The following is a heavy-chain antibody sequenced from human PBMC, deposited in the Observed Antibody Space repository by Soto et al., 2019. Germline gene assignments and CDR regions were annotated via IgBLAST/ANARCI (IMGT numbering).Heavy chain of an antibody. CDR3: AKSILHCSSTSCYGWFDP. CDR2: ISGSGGST. Sequence: PGGSLRLSCAASGFTFSSYAMSWVRQAPGKGLEWVSAISGSGGSTYYADSVKGRFTISRDNSKNSLYLQMNSLRAEDTAVYYCAKSILHCSSTSCYGWFDPWGQGTLVTVSS. CDR1: GFTFSSYA. J-gene: IGHJ5*02. D-gene: IGHD2-2*01. V-gene: IGHV3-23*01.